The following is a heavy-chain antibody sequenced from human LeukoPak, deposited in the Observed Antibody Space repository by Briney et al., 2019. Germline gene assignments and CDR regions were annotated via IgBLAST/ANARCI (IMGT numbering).Heavy chain of an antibody. CDR2: VSGDGGTT. Sequence: GGSLRLSCAASGFTFSDYAMGWVRQAPGVGLEWVSEVSGDGGTTFYADSAKGRFTISRDNSENTLYLQMNSLRADDTAVYYCAKRDHYGWFFFDYWGQGNLVAVSS. CDR3: AKRDHYGWFFFDY. CDR1: GFTFSDYA. V-gene: IGHV3-23*01. D-gene: IGHD6-19*01. J-gene: IGHJ4*02.